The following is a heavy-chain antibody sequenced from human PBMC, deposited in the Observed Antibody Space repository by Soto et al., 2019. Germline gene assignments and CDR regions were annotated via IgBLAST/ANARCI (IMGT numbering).Heavy chain of an antibody. CDR1: GFTFSSYA. J-gene: IGHJ4*02. Sequence: GGSLRLSCAASGFTFSSYAMSWVRQAPGKGLEWVSAISGSGRSTYYADSVKGRFTISRDNSKNTLYLQMNSLRAEDTAVYYCAKEELERQGSGFDYWGQGTLVTSPQ. CDR3: AKEELERQGSGFDY. V-gene: IGHV3-23*01. CDR2: ISGSGRST. D-gene: IGHD1-1*01.